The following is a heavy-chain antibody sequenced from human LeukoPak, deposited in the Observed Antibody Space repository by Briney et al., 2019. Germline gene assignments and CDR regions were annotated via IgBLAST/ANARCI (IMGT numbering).Heavy chain of an antibody. CDR2: INSDGSST. CDR3: ASIIVGHPD. J-gene: IGHJ4*02. D-gene: IGHD3-22*01. CDR1: GFTFSSYS. V-gene: IGHV3-74*01. Sequence: GGSLRLSCAASGFTFSSYSMHWVRQAPGKGLVWVSRINSDGSSTTYADSVKGRFTISRDNAKNTLYLQMNSLRADDTAVYYCASIIVGHPDWGQGALVTVPS.